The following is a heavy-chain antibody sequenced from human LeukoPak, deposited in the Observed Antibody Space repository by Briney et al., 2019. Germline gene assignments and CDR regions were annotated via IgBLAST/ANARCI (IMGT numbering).Heavy chain of an antibody. J-gene: IGHJ4*02. CDR1: GGSISSGSYY. D-gene: IGHD3-16*01. CDR2: VYTSGST. Sequence: SETLSLTCTVSGGSISSGSYYWSWIRQPAGKGLEWIGRVYTSGSTNYNPTLKSRLTISVDTSKNQFSLRLTSVTAADTAIYYCARRERGRYTYWGQGTLVTVSS. V-gene: IGHV4-61*02. CDR3: ARRERGRYTY.